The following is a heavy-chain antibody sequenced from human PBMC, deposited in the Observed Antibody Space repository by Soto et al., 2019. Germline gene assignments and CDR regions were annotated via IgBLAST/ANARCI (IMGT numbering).Heavy chain of an antibody. D-gene: IGHD2-15*01. Sequence: QVQLVQSGAEVKRPGASVKLSCKASGYTFTKYAIHWVRQAPGQGLEWMRWINAGSGNTKYSQKFQGRVTTTRDTSASTAYMELSSLRSEDTAVYYCARGEGYCSGGICYRWFDPWGQGSLVTVSS. V-gene: IGHV1-3*01. J-gene: IGHJ5*02. CDR3: ARGEGYCSGGICYRWFDP. CDR2: INAGSGNT. CDR1: GYTFTKYA.